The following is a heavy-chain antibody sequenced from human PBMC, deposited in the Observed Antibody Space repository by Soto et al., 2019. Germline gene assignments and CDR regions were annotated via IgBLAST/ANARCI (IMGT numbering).Heavy chain of an antibody. J-gene: IGHJ4*02. CDR1: GFTFSSYA. V-gene: IGHV3-30-3*01. CDR3: ARVSPTAYY. Sequence: QVQLVESGGGVVQPGRSLRLSCAASGFTFSSYAMHWVRQAPGKGLEWVAVISYDGSNKYYADSVKGRFTISRDNSKNTLFLQMNSLRPAYSAVYLSARVSPTAYYWGQGTLVTVSS. CDR2: ISYDGSNK. D-gene: IGHD6-25*01.